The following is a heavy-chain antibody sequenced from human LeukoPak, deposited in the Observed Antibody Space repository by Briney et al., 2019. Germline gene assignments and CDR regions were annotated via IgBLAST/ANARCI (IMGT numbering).Heavy chain of an antibody. CDR2: ISSSSSYI. J-gene: IGHJ4*02. CDR1: GFTFSSYA. CDR3: AKIVDYSGSYYFDY. V-gene: IGHV3-23*01. D-gene: IGHD1-26*01. Sequence: SGGSLRLSCAASGFTFSSYAMNWVRQAPGKGLEWVSSISSSSSYIYYADSVKGRFTISRDNSKNTLYLQMNSLRAEDTAVYYCAKIVDYSGSYYFDYWGQGTLVTVSS.